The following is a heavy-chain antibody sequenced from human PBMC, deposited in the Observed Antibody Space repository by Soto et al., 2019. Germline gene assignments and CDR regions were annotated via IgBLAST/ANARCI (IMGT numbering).Heavy chain of an antibody. CDR3: ARDSVALYYYYYGMEV. CDR1: GFSLSTSGEG. D-gene: IGHD2-21*01. V-gene: IGHV2-5*02. Sequence: SGPTLVNPTQTLTLTCTFSGFSLSTSGEGMGWIRQPPGKALEWLAIIYWDDDKLYSPSLKSRLTLTKDTSKNQVVLTMTNMDPVDTATYYCARDSVALYYYYYGMEVWGQGTTVTVSS. CDR2: IYWDDDK. J-gene: IGHJ6*02.